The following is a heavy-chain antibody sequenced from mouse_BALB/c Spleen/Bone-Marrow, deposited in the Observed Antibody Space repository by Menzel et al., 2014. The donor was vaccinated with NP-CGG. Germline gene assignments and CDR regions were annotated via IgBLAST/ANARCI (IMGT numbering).Heavy chain of an antibody. CDR2: ISTYYGDA. V-gene: IGHV1S137*01. CDR3: ARDAMDY. CDR1: GYTFTDYA. Sequence: VQLQQSGAELVRPGVSVKISCKGSGYTFTDYAMHWVKQSHAKSLEWIGVISTYYGDASYNQKFKGKATMTVDRSSSTAYMELARLTSEDSAIYYCARDAMDYWGQGTSVTVSS. J-gene: IGHJ4*01.